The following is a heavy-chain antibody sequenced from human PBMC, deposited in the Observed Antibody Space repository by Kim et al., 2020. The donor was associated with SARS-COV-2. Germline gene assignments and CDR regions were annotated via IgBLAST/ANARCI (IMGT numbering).Heavy chain of an antibody. J-gene: IGHJ4*02. CDR3: AIYCSGGSCYLTGDY. Sequence: SETLSLTCTVSGGSISSSSYYWGWIRQPPGKGLEWIGSIYYSGSTYYNPSLKSRVTISVDTSKNQFSLKLSSVTAADTAVYYCAIYCSGGSCYLTGDYWGQGTLVTVSS. CDR2: IYYSGST. D-gene: IGHD2-15*01. V-gene: IGHV4-39*01. CDR1: GGSISSSSYY.